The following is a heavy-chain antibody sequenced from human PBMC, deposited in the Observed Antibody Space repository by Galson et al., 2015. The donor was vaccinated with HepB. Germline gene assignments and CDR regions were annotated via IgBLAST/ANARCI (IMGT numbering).Heavy chain of an antibody. CDR2: ISAYNGNT. D-gene: IGHD4-17*01. Sequence: EKVAGKASGYTFTSDGSSWVRQAPGQGLEWMGWISAYNGNTNYAQKLQGRVTMTTDTSTSTAYMELRSLRSDDTAVYYCARGNQDYGDQDFDYWGQGTLVTVS. V-gene: IGHV1-18*04. J-gene: IGHJ4*02. CDR3: ARGNQDYGDQDFDY. CDR1: GYTFTSDG.